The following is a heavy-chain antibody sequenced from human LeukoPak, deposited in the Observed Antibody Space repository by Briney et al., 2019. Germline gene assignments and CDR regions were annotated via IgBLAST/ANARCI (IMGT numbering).Heavy chain of an antibody. CDR3: AKDRSTYYYDSSGYYPDAFDI. D-gene: IGHD3-22*01. CDR2: ISYNGSNK. Sequence: GRSLRLSCAASGFTFRSYGIHWVRQAPGKGLEWVAVISYNGSNKYYADSVKGRFTISRDNSKNTLYLQMNSLRAEDTAVYYCAKDRSTYYYDSSGYYPDAFDIWGQGTMVTVSS. CDR1: GFTFRSYG. J-gene: IGHJ3*02. V-gene: IGHV3-30*18.